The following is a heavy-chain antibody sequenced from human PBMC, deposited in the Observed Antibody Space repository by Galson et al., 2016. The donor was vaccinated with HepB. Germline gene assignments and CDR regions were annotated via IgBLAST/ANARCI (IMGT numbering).Heavy chain of an antibody. CDR3: ATVVVLAAADAFDI. CDR2: ISGASSFS. Sequence: SLRLSCAASGFTFSTYSLNWVRQAPGKGLEWVSSISGASSFSYYADSVKGRFTISRDNARKSLFLQMNSLRGEDTALYYCATVVVLAAADAFDIWGQGTMVTVSS. V-gene: IGHV3-21*01. J-gene: IGHJ3*02. D-gene: IGHD2-15*01. CDR1: GFTFSTYS.